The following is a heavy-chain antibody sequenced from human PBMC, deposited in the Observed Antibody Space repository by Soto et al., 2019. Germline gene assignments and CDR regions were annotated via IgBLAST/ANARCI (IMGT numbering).Heavy chain of an antibody. D-gene: IGHD4-17*01. CDR3: ARVDYLRITDYGMDV. V-gene: IGHV1-2*04. CDR1: GYTFTVYY. CDR2: INPNSGGT. J-gene: IGHJ6*02. Sequence: ASVKVPCKASGYTFTVYYMHWVRQAPGQGLEWMGWINPNSGGTNYAQKFQGWVTMTRDTSISTAYMELSRLRSDDTAVYYCARVDYLRITDYGMDVWGQGTTVTVSS.